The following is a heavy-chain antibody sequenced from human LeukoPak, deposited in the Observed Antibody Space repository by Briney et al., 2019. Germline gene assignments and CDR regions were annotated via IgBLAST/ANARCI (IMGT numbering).Heavy chain of an antibody. V-gene: IGHV3-20*04. J-gene: IGHJ4*02. CDR3: ARALSGYDSSGYWAGPARYYFDY. CDR1: GFTFDDYG. Sequence: PGGSLRLSCAASGFTFDDYGMSWVRQAPGKGLEWVSGINWNGGSTGYADSVKGRFTISRDNAKNSLYLQMNSLRAEDTALYYCARALSGYDSSGYWAGPARYYFDYWGQGTLVTVSS. D-gene: IGHD3-22*01. CDR2: INWNGGST.